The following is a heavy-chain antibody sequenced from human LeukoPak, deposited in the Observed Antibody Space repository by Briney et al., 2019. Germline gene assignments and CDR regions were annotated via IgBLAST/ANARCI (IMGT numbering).Heavy chain of an antibody. CDR3: AVTNLYYYDSSGAYHAFDI. V-gene: IGHV1-69*05. CDR2: IIPIFGTA. Sequence: WASVTVSCKASGGTFSSYAISWVRQAPGQGLECMGGIIPIFGTANYAQKFQGRVTITTDESTSTAYMELSSLRSEDTAVYYCAVTNLYYYDSSGAYHAFDIWGQGTMVTVSS. CDR1: GGTFSSYA. J-gene: IGHJ3*02. D-gene: IGHD3-22*01.